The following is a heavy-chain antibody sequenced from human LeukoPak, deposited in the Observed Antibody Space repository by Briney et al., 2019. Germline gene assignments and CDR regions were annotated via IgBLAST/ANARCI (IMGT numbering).Heavy chain of an antibody. J-gene: IGHJ6*02. CDR3: AGGPQQLGFYYYYGMDV. V-gene: IGHV3-48*01. CDR2: ISSSTSTI. CDR1: GFTFSSYA. Sequence: GGSLRLSCAASGFTFSSYAMHWVRQAPGKGLEWVSYISSSTSTIYYADSVKGRFTISRDNAKNSLYLQMNSLRAEDTAVYYCAGGPQQLGFYYYYGMDVWGQGTTVTVSS. D-gene: IGHD6-13*01.